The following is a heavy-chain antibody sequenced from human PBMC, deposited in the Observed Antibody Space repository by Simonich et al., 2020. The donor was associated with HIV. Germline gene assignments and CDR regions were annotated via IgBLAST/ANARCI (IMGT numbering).Heavy chain of an antibody. CDR1: VGSFTPYY. CDR2: ITHSKSP. Sequence: QEQLQQWGAGLLKPSETLSLTCAVYVGSFTPYYWTCIRQPPGQGLEWIGDITHSKSPNYNPALKSRVTISVDTSKNQFSLKLSSVTAADTAVYYCAGLRAYSNYFYYYGMDVWGQGTTVTVSS. J-gene: IGHJ6*02. D-gene: IGHD4-4*01. V-gene: IGHV4-34*01. CDR3: AGLRAYSNYFYYYGMDV.